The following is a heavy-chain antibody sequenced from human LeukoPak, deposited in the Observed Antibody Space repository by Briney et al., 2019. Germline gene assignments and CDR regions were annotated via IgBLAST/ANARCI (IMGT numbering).Heavy chain of an antibody. CDR3: ARQDTADNWFDP. CDR1: GYSFTSDW. J-gene: IGHJ5*02. V-gene: IGHV5-10-1*01. CDR2: IDPSDSYT. D-gene: IGHD5-18*01. Sequence: PGESLKISCKGSGYSFTSDWISWVRQMPGKGLEWMGRIDPSDSYTNYSPSFQGHVTISADKSNSTAYLQWSSLKASDTAMYYCARQDTADNWFDPWSQGTLVTVSS.